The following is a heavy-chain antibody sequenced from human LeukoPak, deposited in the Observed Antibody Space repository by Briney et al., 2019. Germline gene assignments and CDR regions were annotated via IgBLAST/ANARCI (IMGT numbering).Heavy chain of an antibody. J-gene: IGHJ4*02. Sequence: GGSLRLSCAASGFTSSSYAMHWVRQAPGKGLEWVAVISYDGSNKYYADSVKGRFTISRDNSKNTLYLQMNSLRAEDTAVYYCARGGGYSYGYDNTFDYWGQGTLVTVSS. D-gene: IGHD5-18*01. CDR3: ARGGGYSYGYDNTFDY. V-gene: IGHV3-30*04. CDR2: ISYDGSNK. CDR1: GFTSSSYA.